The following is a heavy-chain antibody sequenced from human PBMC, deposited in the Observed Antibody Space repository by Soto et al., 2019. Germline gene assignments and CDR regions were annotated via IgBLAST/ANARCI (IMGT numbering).Heavy chain of an antibody. CDR3: ARDFAAGGVYYYAMDV. J-gene: IGHJ6*02. CDR1: GGSISSSGYY. CDR2: IYHRGTT. Sequence: QVQLQESGPGLVRPSQTLSLTCTVSGGSISSSGYYGNWIRQHPGKGLDWVGYIYHRGTTYYNPSLKIRVTISVDTPKNQFSLKLSSVTAAATAVYYCARDFAAGGVYYYAMDVWGQGSTVTVAS. V-gene: IGHV4-31*03. D-gene: IGHD6-13*01.